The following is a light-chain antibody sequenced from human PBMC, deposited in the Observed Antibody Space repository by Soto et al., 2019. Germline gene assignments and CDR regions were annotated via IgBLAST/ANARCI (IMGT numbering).Light chain of an antibody. Sequence: EMVLTQSPGTLSLSPGERATLSCRASQSVNSNYLAWYQRKPGQAPRLLIYGAFNSATDIPYRFSASGSGTDFTLTITRLEAEDFAVYYCQQYDSTPPTFGQGTKVDVK. CDR3: QQYDSTPPT. V-gene: IGKV3-20*01. J-gene: IGKJ1*01. CDR2: GAF. CDR1: QSVNSNY.